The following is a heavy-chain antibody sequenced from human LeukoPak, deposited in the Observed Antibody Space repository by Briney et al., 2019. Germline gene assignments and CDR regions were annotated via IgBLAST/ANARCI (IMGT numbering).Heavy chain of an antibody. Sequence: GGSLRLSCVASGLTFNSHSMSWVRQAPGMGLEWVSVVSTNGDVTFYADSVKGRFTISRDNSKNTLFLQMNSLGAEDTVVYYCAKLSLSGRSQSADYWGQGTLVTVSS. CDR2: VSTNGDVT. V-gene: IGHV3-23*01. J-gene: IGHJ4*02. CDR3: AKLSLSGRSQSADY. D-gene: IGHD3-10*01. CDR1: GLTFNSHS.